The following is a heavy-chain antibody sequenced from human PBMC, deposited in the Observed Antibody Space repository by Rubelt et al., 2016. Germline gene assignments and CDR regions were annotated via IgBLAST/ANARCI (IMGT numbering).Heavy chain of an antibody. D-gene: IGHD3-10*01. V-gene: IGHV3-33*01. J-gene: IGHJ4*02. CDR2: IWYDGSNK. Sequence: APGKGLEWVAVIWYDGSNKYYADSVKGRFTISRDNSKSTLYLQMNSLRAEDTAVYYCARDLTSGYFDHWGQGTLVTVSS. CDR3: ARDLTSGYFDH.